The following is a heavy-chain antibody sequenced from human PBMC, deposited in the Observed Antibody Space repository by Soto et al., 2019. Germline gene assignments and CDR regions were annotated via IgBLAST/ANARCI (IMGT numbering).Heavy chain of an antibody. D-gene: IGHD1-26*01. Sequence: SETLSLTCAVYGGSFIGYYWSWIRQPPGKGLEWIGEINHSGSTNYNPSLKSRVTISVDTSKNQFSLKLSSVTAADTAVYYCARDLIVGAGVDYWGQGTLVTVSS. CDR3: ARDLIVGAGVDY. J-gene: IGHJ4*02. V-gene: IGHV4-34*01. CDR2: INHSGST. CDR1: GGSFIGYY.